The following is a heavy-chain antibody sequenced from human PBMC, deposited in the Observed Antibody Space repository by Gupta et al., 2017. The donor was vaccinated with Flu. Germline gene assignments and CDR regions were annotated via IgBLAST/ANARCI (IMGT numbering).Heavy chain of an antibody. J-gene: IGHJ4*02. CDR2: INPNSGGT. V-gene: IGHV1-2*02. CDR1: GYTFTGYY. CDR3: ARVMGSHRPNYRTVVVTAPTGVDY. D-gene: IGHD2-21*02. Sequence: QVQLVQSGAEVKKPGASVKVSCKASGYTFTGYYMHWVRQAPGQGLEGMGWINPNSGGTNDAQKFQGRVTMTRDTSISTAYMELSRLRSDDTAVYYCARVMGSHRPNYRTVVVTAPTGVDYWGQGTLVTVSS.